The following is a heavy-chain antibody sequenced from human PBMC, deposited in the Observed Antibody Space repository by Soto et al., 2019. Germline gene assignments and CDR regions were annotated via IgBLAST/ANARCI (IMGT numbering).Heavy chain of an antibody. CDR2: IRSQAHSYAT. D-gene: IGHD3-9*01. J-gene: IGHJ4*02. CDR3: ARYDTVDF. Sequence: EVQLVESGGGLVQPAGSLKLSCAASGFVFSDSAMHCVRQAPGTRPEWVGRIRSQAHSYATGYSASLKGRFTISRDDSQNTAYLQMPGLETGDTAVYYCARYDTVDFWGEGTQVTVSS. V-gene: IGHV3-73*02. CDR1: GFVFSDSA.